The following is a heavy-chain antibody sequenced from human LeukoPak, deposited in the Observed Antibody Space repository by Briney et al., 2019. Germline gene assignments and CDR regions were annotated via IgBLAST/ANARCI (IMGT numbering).Heavy chain of an antibody. V-gene: IGHV3-30*15. J-gene: IGHJ4*02. Sequence: PGGSLRLSCAASGFTLTYYAMHWVRQAPGKGLEWVAVTSYDGNKKYYADSVKGRFTISRDSSKNTLYLHMSSLRAEDTAVYYCARSSYDYGGIEGPFDYWGQGTLVTVSS. CDR1: GFTLTYYA. CDR2: TSYDGNKK. D-gene: IGHD4-23*01. CDR3: ARSSYDYGGIEGPFDY.